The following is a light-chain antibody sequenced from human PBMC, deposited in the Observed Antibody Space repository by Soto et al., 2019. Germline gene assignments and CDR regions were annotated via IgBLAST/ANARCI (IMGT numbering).Light chain of an antibody. J-gene: IGKJ4*01. CDR2: DTS. Sequence: EIVLTQSPATLSLSPGERATLSCRASQSVSSHLTWYQQKPGQAPRLLIYDTSNRATGIPARFSGSGSGTDFTLTISSLEPEDFAVYHCQQRTNWRLSFGGGTKVEIK. CDR1: QSVSSH. CDR3: QQRTNWRLS. V-gene: IGKV3-11*01.